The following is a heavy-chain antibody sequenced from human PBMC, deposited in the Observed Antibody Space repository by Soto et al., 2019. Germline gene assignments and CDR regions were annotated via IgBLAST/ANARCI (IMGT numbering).Heavy chain of an antibody. J-gene: IGHJ4*02. CDR2: ISGGDDST. CDR3: AKTESAYCSGGSCYSGFDY. Sequence: PGGSLRLSCAASGFTFSSYAMSWVRQAPGKGLEWVSAISGGDDSTYYADSVKGRFTISRDNSKNTLYLQMNSLRAEDTAVYYCAKTESAYCSGGSCYSGFDYWGQGTLVTSPQ. V-gene: IGHV3-23*01. CDR1: GFTFSSYA. D-gene: IGHD2-15*01.